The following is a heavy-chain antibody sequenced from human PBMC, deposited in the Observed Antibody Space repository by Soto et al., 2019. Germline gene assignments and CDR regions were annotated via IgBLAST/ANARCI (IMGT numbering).Heavy chain of an antibody. V-gene: IGHV4-31*03. CDR3: ARIARSSSWSGKGNWFDP. CDR1: GGSISSGGYY. CDR2: IYYSGST. J-gene: IGHJ5*02. Sequence: SETLSLTCTVSGGSISSGGYYWSWIRQHPGKGLEWIGYIYYSGSTYYNPSLKSRVTISVDTSKNQFSLKLSSVTAADTAVYYCARIARSSSWSGKGNWFDPWGQGTLVTVSS. D-gene: IGHD6-13*01.